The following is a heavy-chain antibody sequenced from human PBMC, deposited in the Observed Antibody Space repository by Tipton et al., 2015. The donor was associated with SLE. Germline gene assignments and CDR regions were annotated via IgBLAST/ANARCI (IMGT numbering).Heavy chain of an antibody. Sequence: LTCAVYGGSFSAYYWSWIRQPPGKGLEWIGEINQSGSTNYNPSLKSRVTISVDTSKNQFSLKLSSVTAADTAVYYCARGLSMVRGVKVYWGQGTLVTVSS. CDR2: INQSGST. CDR1: GGSFSAYY. J-gene: IGHJ4*02. V-gene: IGHV4-34*01. D-gene: IGHD3-10*01. CDR3: ARGLSMVRGVKVY.